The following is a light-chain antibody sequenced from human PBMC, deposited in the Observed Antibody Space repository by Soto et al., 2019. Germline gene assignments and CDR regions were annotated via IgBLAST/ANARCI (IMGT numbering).Light chain of an antibody. Sequence: EIVLTQSPATLSVSPGERATLSCRASQSVRSNLAWYQQKPGQGPRLLIFGASTRATNIPARFCGSGSGTEFTLTISSLQSEDFAVYYCQQYINWPPLTFGGGTKVEIK. CDR3: QQYINWPPLT. CDR2: GAS. V-gene: IGKV3-15*01. J-gene: IGKJ4*01. CDR1: QSVRSN.